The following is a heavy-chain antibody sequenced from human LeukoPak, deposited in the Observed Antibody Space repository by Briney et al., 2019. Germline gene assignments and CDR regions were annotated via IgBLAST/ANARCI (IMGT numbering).Heavy chain of an antibody. CDR2: IYTSGNT. D-gene: IGHD2-15*01. J-gene: IGHJ5*02. V-gene: IGHV4-61*09. CDR1: GGSISSGNSY. CDR3: AREYSS. Sequence: SQTLSLTCTVSGGSISSGNSYWTWIRQPAGKGLEWIGHIYTSGNTNYNPSLKSRVTISVDMSKNHFSLQLSSVTAADTAVYYCAREYSSWGQGTLVAVSS.